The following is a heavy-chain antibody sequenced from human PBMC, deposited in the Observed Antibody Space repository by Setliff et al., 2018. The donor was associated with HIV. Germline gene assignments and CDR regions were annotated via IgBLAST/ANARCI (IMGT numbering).Heavy chain of an antibody. J-gene: IGHJ4*02. Sequence: ASVKVSCKASGYTFTNYDINWVRQATGQGLEWMGWMNPNRGSTSYAQKFQGRVTMTRDTSTSTVYMELSSLRPEDTAVYYCAREQESYGAGSLAFDYWGQGTLVTVSS. CDR3: AREQESYGAGSLAFDY. CDR1: GYTFTNYD. D-gene: IGHD3-10*01. V-gene: IGHV1-8*02. CDR2: MNPNRGST.